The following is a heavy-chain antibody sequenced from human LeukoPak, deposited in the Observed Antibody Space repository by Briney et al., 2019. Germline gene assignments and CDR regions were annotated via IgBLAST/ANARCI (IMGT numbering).Heavy chain of an antibody. D-gene: IGHD3-10*01. CDR3: AKDRFGGFLMYSDY. CDR1: GFTFSSNA. Sequence: GGSLRLSCVASGFTFSSNAMSWVRQAPGKGLEWVSAISGSGGSTYYAGSVKGRFTISRDNSKNTLYLQMNSLRAEDTAVYYCAKDRFGGFLMYSDYWGQGTLVTVSS. J-gene: IGHJ4*02. V-gene: IGHV3-23*01. CDR2: ISGSGGST.